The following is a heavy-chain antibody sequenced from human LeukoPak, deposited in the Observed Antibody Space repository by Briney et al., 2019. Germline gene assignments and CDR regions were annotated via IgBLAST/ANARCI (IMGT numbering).Heavy chain of an antibody. V-gene: IGHV1-18*01. Sequence: GASVKVSCKASGYTFTSYGISWVRQAPGQGLEWMGWISSYNGNTNYAQKLQGRVTMSTDTSTGTAYMELMSLRSDDTAVYYCARRVAVARRDAFDIWGQGTMVTVSS. CDR2: ISSYNGNT. J-gene: IGHJ3*02. CDR3: ARRVAVARRDAFDI. CDR1: GYTFTSYG. D-gene: IGHD6-19*01.